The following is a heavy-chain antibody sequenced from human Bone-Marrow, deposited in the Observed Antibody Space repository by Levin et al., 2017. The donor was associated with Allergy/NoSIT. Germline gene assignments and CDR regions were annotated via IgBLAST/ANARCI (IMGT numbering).Heavy chain of an antibody. CDR2: ISYDGSNK. CDR1: GFTFSSYG. CDR3: AKEPEYSSSSGYY. J-gene: IGHJ4*02. V-gene: IGHV3-30*18. D-gene: IGHD6-6*01. Sequence: PGGSLRLSCAASGFTFSSYGMHWVRQAPGKGLEWVAVISYDGSNKYYADSVKGRFTISRDNSKNTLYLQMNSLRAEDTAVYYCAKEPEYSSSSGYYWGQGTLVTVSS.